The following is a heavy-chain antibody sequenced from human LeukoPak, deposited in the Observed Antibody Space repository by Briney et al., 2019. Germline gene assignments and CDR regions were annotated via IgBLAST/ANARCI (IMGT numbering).Heavy chain of an antibody. J-gene: IGHJ1*01. CDR2: ISAYNGNT. CDR3: ARGDSSGYYYGSEYFQH. Sequence: ASVKVSCKASGYTFTGYYMHWVRQAPGQGLEWMGWISAYNGNTNYAQKLQGRVTMTTDTSTSTAYMELRSLRSDDTAVYYCARGDSSGYYYGSEYFQHWGQGTLVTVSS. CDR1: GYTFTGYY. V-gene: IGHV1-18*04. D-gene: IGHD3-22*01.